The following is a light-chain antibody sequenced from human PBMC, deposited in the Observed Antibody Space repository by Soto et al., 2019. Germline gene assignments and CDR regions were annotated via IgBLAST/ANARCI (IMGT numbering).Light chain of an antibody. CDR1: SSDVGGHNH. J-gene: IGLJ1*01. Sequence: QSALTQPASVSGSPGQSITISCTGSSSDVGGHNHVSWYQQHPGKAPKLIIYEVGNRPSGVSNRFSGSKSGNTASLTISGFQAEDEADYYCNSYTSSSTHVFGPGTKLTV. V-gene: IGLV2-14*01. CDR2: EVG. CDR3: NSYTSSSTHV.